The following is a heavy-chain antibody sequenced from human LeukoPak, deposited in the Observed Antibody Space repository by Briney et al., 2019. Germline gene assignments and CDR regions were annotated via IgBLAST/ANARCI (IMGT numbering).Heavy chain of an antibody. J-gene: IGHJ4*02. D-gene: IGHD2-2*01. V-gene: IGHV4-39*01. CDR1: GGSISSSNYY. CDR3: ARLLIYCSSTSCHFDY. CDR2: IYYSGIT. Sequence: SETLSLTCTVSGGSISSSNYYWGWIHQPPGKGLEWIGSIYYSGITYYNPSLKSRVTISVETSNNQFSLKLSSVTAADTAMYYCARLLIYCSSTSCHFDYWGQGTLVTVSS.